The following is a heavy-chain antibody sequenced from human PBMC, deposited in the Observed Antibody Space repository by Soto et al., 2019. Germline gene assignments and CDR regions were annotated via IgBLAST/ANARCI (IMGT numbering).Heavy chain of an antibody. Sequence: ASVKVSCKASGYTFTSYYMHWVRQAPGQGLEWMGIINPSGGSTSYAQKFQGRVTMTRDTSTSTVYMELSSLRSEDTAVYYCARFLGRVYSGYDSGDSDAFDYWGQGTLVTVSS. J-gene: IGHJ4*02. D-gene: IGHD5-12*01. CDR2: INPSGGST. CDR1: GYTFTSYY. CDR3: ARFLGRVYSGYDSGDSDAFDY. V-gene: IGHV1-46*03.